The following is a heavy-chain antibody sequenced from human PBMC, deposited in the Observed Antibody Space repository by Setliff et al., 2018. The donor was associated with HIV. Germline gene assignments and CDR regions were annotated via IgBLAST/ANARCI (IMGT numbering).Heavy chain of an antibody. D-gene: IGHD5-18*01. CDR2: ISGSGGST. Sequence: GGSLRLSCAASGFTFSSYAMSWVRQAPGKGLEWVSAISGSGGSTYYADSVKGRFTISRDNSKNTLYLQMNSLRAEDTAVYYCARDQWGYSYGYYYYYYMDVWGKGTTVTVSS. V-gene: IGHV3-23*01. J-gene: IGHJ6*03. CDR3: ARDQWGYSYGYYYYYYMDV. CDR1: GFTFSSYA.